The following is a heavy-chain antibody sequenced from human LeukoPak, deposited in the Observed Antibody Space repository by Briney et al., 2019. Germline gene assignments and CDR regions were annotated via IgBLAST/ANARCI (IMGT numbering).Heavy chain of an antibody. Sequence: ASVNVSCKASGYTFTSYGISWVRQAPGQGLEWMGWISAYNGNTNYAQKLQGRVTMTTDTPTSTAYMELRSLRSDDTAVYYCARDRSLGYYDFWSGYYGPDYWGQGTLVTVSS. J-gene: IGHJ4*02. CDR3: ARDRSLGYYDFWSGYYGPDY. V-gene: IGHV1-18*01. CDR2: ISAYNGNT. CDR1: GYTFTSYG. D-gene: IGHD3-3*01.